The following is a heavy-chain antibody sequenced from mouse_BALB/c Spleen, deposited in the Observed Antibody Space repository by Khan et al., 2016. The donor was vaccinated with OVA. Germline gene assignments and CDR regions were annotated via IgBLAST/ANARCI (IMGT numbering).Heavy chain of an antibody. V-gene: IGHV9-4*02. CDR1: GYTFTTAG. CDR3: ARGGAAYYRNDGGAMEY. CDR2: INTHSGVP. D-gene: IGHD2-14*01. J-gene: IGHJ4*01. Sequence: QMQLEESGPELKKPGETVRISCKASGYTFTTAGMQWVQKMPGKGLKWIGWINTHSGVPKYAEDFKGRFAFSLETSASTAYLQLTNLQNEDTATYFCARGGAAYYRNDGGAMEYWGQGTSVTVSS.